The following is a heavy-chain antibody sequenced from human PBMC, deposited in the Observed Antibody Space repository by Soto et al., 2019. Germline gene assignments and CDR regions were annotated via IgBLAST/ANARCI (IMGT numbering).Heavy chain of an antibody. D-gene: IGHD6-13*01. CDR1: GFTFSDYY. J-gene: IGHJ6*02. Sequence: PGGSPRLSCAASGFTFSDYYMSWIRQAPGKGLEWVSYISSSSSYTNYADSVKGRFTISRDNAKNSLYLQMNSLRAEDTAVYYCATAGYSSSKPRGYGMDVWGQGTTCTVSS. CDR2: ISSSSSYT. V-gene: IGHV3-11*06. CDR3: ATAGYSSSKPRGYGMDV.